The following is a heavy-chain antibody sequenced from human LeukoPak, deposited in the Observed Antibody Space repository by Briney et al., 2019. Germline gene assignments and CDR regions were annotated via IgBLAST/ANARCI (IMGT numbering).Heavy chain of an antibody. J-gene: IGHJ6*02. D-gene: IGHD2-2*01. CDR1: GFTVSSNY. CDR2: ISSSSSYI. CDR3: ARQRELGYCSSTSCPSYCYYGMDV. V-gene: IGHV3-21*01. Sequence: KSGGSLRLSCAASGFTVSSNYMSWVRQAPGKGLEWVSSISSSSSYIYYADSVKGRFTISRDNAKNSLYLQMSSLRAEDTAVYYCARQRELGYCSSTSCPSYCYYGMDVWGQGTTVTVSS.